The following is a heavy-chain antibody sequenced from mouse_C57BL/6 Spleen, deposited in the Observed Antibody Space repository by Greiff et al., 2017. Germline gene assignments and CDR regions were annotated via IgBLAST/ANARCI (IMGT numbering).Heavy chain of an antibody. CDR1: GYTFTSYW. D-gene: IGHD4-1*01. V-gene: IGHV1-64*01. CDR2: IHPNSGST. J-gene: IGHJ3*01. CDR3: AREDWDEGFAY. Sequence: QVHVKQPGAELVKPGASVKLSCKASGYTFTSYWMHWVKQRPGQGLEWIGMIHPNSGSTNYNEKFKSKATLTVDKSSSTAYMQLSSLTSEDSAVYYWAREDWDEGFAYWGQGTLVTVAA.